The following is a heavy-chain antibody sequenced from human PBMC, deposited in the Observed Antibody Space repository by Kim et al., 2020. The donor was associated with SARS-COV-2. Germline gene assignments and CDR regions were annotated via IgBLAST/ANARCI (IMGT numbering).Heavy chain of an antibody. J-gene: IGHJ1*01. CDR2: ISYDGSNK. D-gene: IGHD2-15*01. CDR3: AKGKLLLRPHPVQH. CDR1: GFTFSSYG. V-gene: IGHV3-30*18. Sequence: GGSLRLSCAASGFTFSSYGMHWVRQAPGKGLEWVAVISYDGSNKYYADSVKGRFTISRDNSKNTLYLQMNSLRAEDTAVYYCAKGKLLLRPHPVQHWGQG.